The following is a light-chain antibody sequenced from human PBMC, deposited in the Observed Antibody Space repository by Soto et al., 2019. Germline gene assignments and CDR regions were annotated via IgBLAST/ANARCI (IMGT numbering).Light chain of an antibody. J-gene: IGLJ2*01. CDR1: TSDLGGYNY. V-gene: IGLV2-14*03. Sequence: QSALTQPASVSGSPGQSITISCTGSTSDLGGYNYVSWYQQHPGKAPKLLIYDVGYRPSGISDRFSGSKSGNTASLTISGLQPEDEADYYCSSYGASSTLFGGGTKVTVL. CDR3: SSYGASSTL. CDR2: DVG.